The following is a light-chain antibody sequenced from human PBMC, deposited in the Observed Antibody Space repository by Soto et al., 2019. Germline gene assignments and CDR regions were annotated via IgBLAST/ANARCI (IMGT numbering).Light chain of an antibody. CDR1: QSISSW. V-gene: IGKV1-5*03. J-gene: IGKJ2*01. Sequence: DIQMTQSPSTLSESVGDRVTITCRASQSISSWLAWYQQKPGKATKLLIYKASSLESGVPSRFSGSGSGTEFTLTISSLQPDDFATYYCQQYNSYPYTFGQGTKLEIK. CDR3: QQYNSYPYT. CDR2: KAS.